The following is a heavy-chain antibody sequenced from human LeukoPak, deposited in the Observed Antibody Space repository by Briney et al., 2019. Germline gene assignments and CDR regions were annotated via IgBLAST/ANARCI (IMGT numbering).Heavy chain of an antibody. V-gene: IGHV1-46*01. CDR1: GYTFTSYY. CDR2: INPSGGST. Sequence: GASVKVSCKASGYTFTSYYMHWVRQAPGQGLEWMGIINPSGGSTSYAQKFQGRVTMTRDTSTSTVYMELSSLRSEDTAVYYCVSQALAAAAPFDYWGQGTLVTVSS. J-gene: IGHJ4*02. D-gene: IGHD6-13*01. CDR3: VSQALAAAAPFDY.